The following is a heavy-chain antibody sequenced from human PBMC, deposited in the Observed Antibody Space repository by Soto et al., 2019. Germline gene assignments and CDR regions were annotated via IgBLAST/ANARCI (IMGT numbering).Heavy chain of an antibody. J-gene: IGHJ2*01. V-gene: IGHV4-30-4*01. D-gene: IGHD4-4*01. CDR1: GGSISSGDYY. CDR2: LYYSWST. Sequence: SETLSLTCTVSGGSISSGDYYWSWIRHPPGKGLEWIGYLYYSWSTYYNPSLKSRVTISVDTSKNQFSLKLSSVTAADTAVYYCARVSNWYFDLWGRGTMVTVSS. CDR3: ARVSNWYFDL.